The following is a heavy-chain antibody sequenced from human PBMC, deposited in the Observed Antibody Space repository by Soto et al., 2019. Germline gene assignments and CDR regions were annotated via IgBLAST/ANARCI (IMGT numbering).Heavy chain of an antibody. CDR2: IYSGGYT. CDR3: GAQPGGGGY. Sequence: EVQLVESGGGLIQPGGSLRLSCAVSGFTVSNNYMSWVRQAPGKGLEGVSVIYSGGYTAYGDSVKGRFTISRDNSKNTLILQKKSRGADDPACFYRGAQPGGGGYWGQGTLVTVSS. CDR1: GFTVSNNY. D-gene: IGHD3-10*01. V-gene: IGHV3-53*01. J-gene: IGHJ4*02.